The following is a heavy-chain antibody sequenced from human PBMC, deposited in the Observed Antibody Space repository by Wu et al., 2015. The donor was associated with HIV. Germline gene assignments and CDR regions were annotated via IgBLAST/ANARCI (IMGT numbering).Heavy chain of an antibody. V-gene: IGHV1-18*01. CDR1: GYTFTSYG. J-gene: IGHJ4*02. CDR3: AREGNSNSPRGDTYSLDY. D-gene: IGHD3-10*01. CDR2: ISVQYGFT. Sequence: QVQLVQSGAEVKKPGASVKVSCKASGYTFTSYGISWVRQAPGQGLEWMGWISVQYGFTNYGQNFQDRVTMTTDTSTNTVYMELRSLKSDDTAIYYCAREGNSNSPRGDTYSLDYWGQGTLVAVSS.